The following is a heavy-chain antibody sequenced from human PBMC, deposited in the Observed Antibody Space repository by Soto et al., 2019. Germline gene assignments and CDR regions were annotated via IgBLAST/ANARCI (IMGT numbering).Heavy chain of an antibody. V-gene: IGHV1-69*02. Sequence: QVQLVQSGAEVQKPGSSVKVSCKASGDTTSSYTIAWVRQAPGQGLEWMGNIVPMIAKVDYPQKFEGRVTITADKSTRTVYMELRSLRSEDTALYFCALRTGNWNPLAVWGQGTLVTVSS. CDR2: IVPMIAKV. D-gene: IGHD1-1*01. CDR1: GDTTSSYT. CDR3: ALRTGNWNPLAV. J-gene: IGHJ4*02.